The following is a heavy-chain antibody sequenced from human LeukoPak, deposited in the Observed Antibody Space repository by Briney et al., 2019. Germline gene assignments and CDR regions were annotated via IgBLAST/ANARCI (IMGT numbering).Heavy chain of an antibody. CDR3: ANIYSGYDPLFDY. J-gene: IGHJ4*02. CDR2: ISGSGGST. D-gene: IGHD5-12*01. Sequence: GGSLRLSCAASGFTFSSYAMSWVRQAPGKGLEYVSAISGSGGSTYYADSVKGRVTISRDNSKNTLYLQMNSLRAEDTAVYYCANIYSGYDPLFDYWGQGTLVTVSS. CDR1: GFTFSSYA. V-gene: IGHV3-23*01.